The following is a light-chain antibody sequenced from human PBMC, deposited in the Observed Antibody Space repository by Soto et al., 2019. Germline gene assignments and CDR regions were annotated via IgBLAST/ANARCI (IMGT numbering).Light chain of an antibody. Sequence: QSALTQPASVSGSPGQSITISCTGTSSDVGAYNYVSWYQQHSGKAPKLIIYEVTNRPSGVSNRFSASKSGNTASLTIFGLQAEDEADYYCSSYTSSSSWVFGAGTKLTVL. CDR1: SSDVGAYNY. V-gene: IGLV2-14*01. J-gene: IGLJ3*02. CDR2: EVT. CDR3: SSYTSSSSWV.